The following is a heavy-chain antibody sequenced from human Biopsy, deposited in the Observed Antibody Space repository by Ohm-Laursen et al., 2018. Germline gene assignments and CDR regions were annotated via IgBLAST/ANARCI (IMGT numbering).Heavy chain of an antibody. D-gene: IGHD6-19*01. CDR3: ARNTGWYGELYYFDY. CDR2: INPSGSTT. CDR1: GYTFTSYY. V-gene: IGHV1-46*01. J-gene: IGHJ4*02. Sequence: ASVKVSCKASGYTFTSYYMHWVRQAPGQGLEWMGMINPSGSTTSYPQMFQGRVTMTRDTSKSTVYMELSSLRSADTAVYFCARNTGWYGELYYFDYWGQGTLVTVSS.